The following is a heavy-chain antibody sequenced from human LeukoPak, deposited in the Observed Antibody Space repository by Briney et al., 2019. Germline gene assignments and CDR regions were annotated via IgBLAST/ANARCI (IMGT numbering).Heavy chain of an antibody. Sequence: ASVTVSCTASGYTFTSYDINWVRQATGQGLEWMGWMNPNSGNTGYAQEFQGRVTVTRNTSIGTAYMELSSLRSEDTAVYYCTRRSGLYNWFNPWGQGTLVTVSS. J-gene: IGHJ5*02. D-gene: IGHD3-3*01. CDR2: MNPNSGNT. CDR3: TRRSGLYNWFNP. V-gene: IGHV1-8*01. CDR1: GYTFTSYD.